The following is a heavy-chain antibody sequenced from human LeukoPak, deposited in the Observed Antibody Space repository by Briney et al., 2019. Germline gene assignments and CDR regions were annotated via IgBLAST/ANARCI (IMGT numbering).Heavy chain of an antibody. V-gene: IGHV3-15*04. D-gene: IGHD3-16*01. CDR3: TRDEGDDYFDN. CDR2: IESKTDSGTT. CDR1: GFPFSDAW. Sequence: GGSLRLSCAASGFPFSDAWMSWVRQAPGKGLEWVGRIESKTDSGTTEYAAPVKGRFTISSDDSKNTLYLQMNGLKTEDTAVYYCTRDEGDDYFDNWGQGTLVTVSS. J-gene: IGHJ4*02.